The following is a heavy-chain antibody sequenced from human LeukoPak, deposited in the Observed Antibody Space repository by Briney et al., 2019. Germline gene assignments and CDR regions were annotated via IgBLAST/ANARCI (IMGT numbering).Heavy chain of an antibody. V-gene: IGHV4-30-2*01. Sequence: SETLSLTCTVSGGSISGYYWGWIRQPPGKGLEWIGYIYHSGSTYYNPSLKSRVTISVDRSKNQFSLKLSSVTAADTAVYYCARGHYYDSSGYYSHFDYWGQGTLVTVSS. CDR3: ARGHYYDSSGYYSHFDY. D-gene: IGHD3-22*01. CDR2: IYHSGST. J-gene: IGHJ4*02. CDR1: GGSISGYY.